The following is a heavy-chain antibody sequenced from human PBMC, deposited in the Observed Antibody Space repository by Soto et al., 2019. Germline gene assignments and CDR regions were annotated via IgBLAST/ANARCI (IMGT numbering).Heavy chain of an antibody. Sequence: SVKVSCKASGGTFSSYAISWVRQAPGQGLEWMGGIIPIFGTANYAQKFQGRVTITADESTSTAYMELSSLRSEDTAVYYCARDGARFYGNYARLGMDVWGQGTTVTVSS. V-gene: IGHV1-69*13. CDR2: IIPIFGTA. D-gene: IGHD4-17*01. J-gene: IGHJ6*02. CDR3: ARDGARFYGNYARLGMDV. CDR1: GGTFSSYA.